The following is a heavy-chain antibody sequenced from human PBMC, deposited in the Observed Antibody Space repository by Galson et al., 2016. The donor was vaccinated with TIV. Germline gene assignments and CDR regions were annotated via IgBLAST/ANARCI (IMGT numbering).Heavy chain of an antibody. Sequence: SLRLSCAASGFSSSIYNMNWVRQAPGKGLEWISYISTTSSLIYYADSVRGRFTISRDNDKSSLYLQMNSLRAEDTALYYCAREGRDGYNPYFDSWGQGTLVTVSS. CDR2: ISTTSSLI. J-gene: IGHJ4*02. V-gene: IGHV3-48*01. CDR1: GFSSSIYN. D-gene: IGHD5-24*01. CDR3: AREGRDGYNPYFDS.